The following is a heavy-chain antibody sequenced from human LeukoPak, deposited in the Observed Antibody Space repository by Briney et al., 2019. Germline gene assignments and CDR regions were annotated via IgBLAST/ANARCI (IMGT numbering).Heavy chain of an antibody. CDR1: GFTFGDYA. V-gene: IGHV3-49*04. Sequence: GGSLRLSCTASGFTFGDYAMSWVRQAPGKGLEWVGFIRSKAYGGTTEYAASVKGIFTISRDDSKIIADLQMNSLKTEDTAVYYCTRGLAMVRGVRTYYYYYMDVWGKGTTVTISS. D-gene: IGHD3-10*01. CDR3: TRGLAMVRGVRTYYYYYMDV. J-gene: IGHJ6*03. CDR2: IRSKAYGGTT.